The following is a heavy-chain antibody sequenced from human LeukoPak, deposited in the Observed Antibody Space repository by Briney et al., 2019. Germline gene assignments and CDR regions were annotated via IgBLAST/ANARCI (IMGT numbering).Heavy chain of an antibody. V-gene: IGHV3-30*18. CDR2: ISYDASNK. CDR3: AKSHGYSYGFDY. D-gene: IGHD5-18*01. CDR1: GFTFSRYG. Sequence: GGSLRLSCAASGFTFSRYGMHWVRQTPGKGLEWVAVISYDASNKYYADSVKGRFTISRDNSENTLYLQMNSLRAEDTAVYYCAKSHGYSYGFDYWGQGTLVTVSS. J-gene: IGHJ4*02.